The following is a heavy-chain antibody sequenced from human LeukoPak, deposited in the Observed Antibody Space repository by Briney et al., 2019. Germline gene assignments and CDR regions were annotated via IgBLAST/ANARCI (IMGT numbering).Heavy chain of an antibody. CDR3: ARGPDYSSSYAANWFDP. CDR2: IYYSGST. J-gene: IGHJ5*02. Sequence: SETLSLTCTVSGGSISSSTYYWGWIRQPPGNGLEWIGSIYYSGSTFYNPSLKSRVTISVDTSKNQFSLKLSSVTSADTAVYYCARGPDYSSSYAANWFDPWGQGTLVTVSS. V-gene: IGHV4-39*01. D-gene: IGHD6-13*01. CDR1: GGSISSSTYY.